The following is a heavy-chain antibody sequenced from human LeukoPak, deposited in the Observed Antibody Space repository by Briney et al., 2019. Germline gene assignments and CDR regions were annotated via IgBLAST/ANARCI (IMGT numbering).Heavy chain of an antibody. CDR1: GYTFTSYG. D-gene: IGHD5-12*01. CDR3: ARDPREWLRSHTFDY. Sequence: ASVKVSCKASGYTFTSYGISWVRQAPGQGLEWMGWISAYNGNTNYAQKLQGRVTMTTDTSTSTAYMELRSLRSDDTAVYYCARDPREWLRSHTFDYWGQGTLVTVSS. V-gene: IGHV1-18*01. J-gene: IGHJ4*02. CDR2: ISAYNGNT.